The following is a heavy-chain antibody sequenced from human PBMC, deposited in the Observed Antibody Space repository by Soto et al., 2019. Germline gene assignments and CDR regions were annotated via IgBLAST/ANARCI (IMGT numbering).Heavy chain of an antibody. CDR1: GGTFSSYA. CDR3: ARSQGSSTSLEIYYYYYYGMDV. D-gene: IGHD2-2*01. CDR2: IIPISETT. Sequence: QVQVVQSGAEVKKPGSSVKVCCKASGGTFSSYAISWVRQAPGQGLEWMGGIIPISETTNYAQKFQGRVTITADESKSTAYMVLSSLRSEDTAVYYCARSQGSSTSLEIYYYYYYGMDVCGQGTTVTVSS. V-gene: IGHV1-69*01. J-gene: IGHJ6*02.